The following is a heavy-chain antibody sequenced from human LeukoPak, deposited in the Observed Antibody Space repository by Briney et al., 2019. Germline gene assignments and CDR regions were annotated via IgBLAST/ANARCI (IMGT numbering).Heavy chain of an antibody. CDR3: TTIKRGDIFGYFDF. D-gene: IGHD5-18*01. Sequence: PSETLSLTCTFSGGSISSYHWNWIRQTPGKGLEWIGYMYYTGVSNYNPSLKSRVATSVDSSKNQFSLKVTSVTAADTAIYYCTTIKRGDIFGYFDFWGQGALVTVSS. CDR2: MYYTGVS. CDR1: GGSISSYH. V-gene: IGHV4-59*01. J-gene: IGHJ4*02.